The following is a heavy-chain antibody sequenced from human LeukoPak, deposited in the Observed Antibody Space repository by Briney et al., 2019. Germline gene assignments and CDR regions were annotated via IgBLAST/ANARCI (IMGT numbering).Heavy chain of an antibody. CDR1: GFTFSSYA. V-gene: IGHV3-30-3*01. J-gene: IGHJ4*02. CDR3: ARDSEAYYDFWSGYQTNLFDY. Sequence: PGRSLRLSCAASGFTFSSYAMPWVRQAPGKGLEWVAVISYDGSNKYYADSVKGRFTISRDNSKNTLYLQMNSLRAEDTAVYYCARDSEAYYDFWSGYQTNLFDYWGQGTLVTVSS. D-gene: IGHD3-3*01. CDR2: ISYDGSNK.